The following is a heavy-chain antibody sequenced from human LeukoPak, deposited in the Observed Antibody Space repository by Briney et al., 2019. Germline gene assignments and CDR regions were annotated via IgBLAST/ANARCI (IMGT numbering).Heavy chain of an antibody. CDR3: AREPVSGDNWFDP. D-gene: IGHD3-10*01. J-gene: IGHJ5*02. Sequence: ASVKVSCKASGYTFTGYYMHWVRQAPGQGLEWMGWINPNSGGTNYAQKFQGRVTMTRDTSISTAYMELSRLRSDDTAVYYCAREPVSGDNWFDPWGQGTLVTVSS. CDR1: GYTFTGYY. CDR2: INPNSGGT. V-gene: IGHV1-2*02.